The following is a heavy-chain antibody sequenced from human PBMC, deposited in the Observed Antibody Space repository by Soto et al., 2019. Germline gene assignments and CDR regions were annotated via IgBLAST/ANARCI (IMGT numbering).Heavy chain of an antibody. CDR2: IKVDGSEK. Sequence: QPGGSLRLSCAASGFTFSSYWMIWVRQAPGKGLEWVANIKVDGSEKYYVDSVKGRFTISRDNARNSLYLQMNSLRLEDTAVYYCARRGFSTSWTAFDYWGQGTVVTVSS. CDR3: ARRGFSTSWTAFDY. V-gene: IGHV3-7*01. J-gene: IGHJ4*02. CDR1: GFTFSSYW. D-gene: IGHD6-13*01.